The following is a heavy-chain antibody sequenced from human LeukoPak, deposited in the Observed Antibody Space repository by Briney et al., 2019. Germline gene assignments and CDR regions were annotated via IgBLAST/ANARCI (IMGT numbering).Heavy chain of an antibody. CDR2: SGSGGDT. Sequence: GGSLRLSCVASGFTFSNYAMNWVRQAPGKGLEWVSVSGSGGDTYYVDSVKGRLTISRENSKNPRYLQMTSLRAEDTAVYYCAKARGGTYRTYYFDSWGQGTLVTVSS. CDR3: AKARGGTYRTYYFDS. CDR1: GFTFSNYA. V-gene: IGHV3-23*01. D-gene: IGHD1-26*01. J-gene: IGHJ4*02.